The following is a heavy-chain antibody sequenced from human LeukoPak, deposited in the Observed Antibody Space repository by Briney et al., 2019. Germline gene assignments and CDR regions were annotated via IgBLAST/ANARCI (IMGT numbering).Heavy chain of an antibody. V-gene: IGHV3-21*01. CDR3: ARDVWFGELLSSDAFDI. CDR1: GFTFSSYS. J-gene: IGHJ3*02. D-gene: IGHD3-10*01. CDR2: ISTSSTYI. Sequence: PGGSLRLSCAASGFTFSSYSMNWVRQAPGKGLEWVSSISTSSTYIYYADSVKGRFTISRDNAKNSLYLQMNSLRAEDTAVYYCARDVWFGELLSSDAFDIWGQGTMVTVSS.